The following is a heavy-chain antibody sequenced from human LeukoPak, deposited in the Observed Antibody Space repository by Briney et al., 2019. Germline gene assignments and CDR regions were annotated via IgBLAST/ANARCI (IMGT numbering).Heavy chain of an antibody. CDR3: ARGSPFYDFWSGPYYYYGMDV. D-gene: IGHD3-3*01. Sequence: PSQTLSLTCAVSGGSISSGGYSWSWIRQPPGKGLEWIGYIYHSGSTNYNPSLKSRVTISVDKSKNQFSLKLSSVTAADTAVYYCARGSPFYDFWSGPYYYYGMDVWGQGTTVTVSS. CDR1: GGSISSGGYS. CDR2: IYHSGST. J-gene: IGHJ6*02. V-gene: IGHV4-30-2*01.